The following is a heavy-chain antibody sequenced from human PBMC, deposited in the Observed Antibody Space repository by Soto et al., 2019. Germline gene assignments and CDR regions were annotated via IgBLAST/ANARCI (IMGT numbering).Heavy chain of an antibody. V-gene: IGHV4-59*01. D-gene: IGHD1-26*01. Sequence: QVQLQESGPGLVKVSETLSLTCTVSGGSINSYYWSWIRQPPGKGLEWVADIDYSGRTNYNPSLKSRLTRSVDTSKKQLSLKVRSVTAADTAVYYCAREIRVVGVTGWFDPWGQGTLVTVSS. CDR1: GGSINSYY. CDR3: AREIRVVGVTGWFDP. CDR2: IDYSGRT. J-gene: IGHJ5*02.